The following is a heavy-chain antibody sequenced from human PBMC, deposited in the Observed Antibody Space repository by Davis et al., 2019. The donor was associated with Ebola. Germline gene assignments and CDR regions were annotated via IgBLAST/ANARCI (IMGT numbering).Heavy chain of an antibody. D-gene: IGHD4-11*01. CDR2: IYSGGST. Sequence: GESLKISCAASGFTFSSYGMSWVRQAPGKGLEWVSVIYSGGSTYYADSVKGRFTISRPNSKNTLYLQMNSLRAEDTAVYYGASHYSNYGYGMDVWGQGTTVTVSS. J-gene: IGHJ6*02. CDR1: GFTFSSYG. CDR3: ASHYSNYGYGMDV. V-gene: IGHV3-53*04.